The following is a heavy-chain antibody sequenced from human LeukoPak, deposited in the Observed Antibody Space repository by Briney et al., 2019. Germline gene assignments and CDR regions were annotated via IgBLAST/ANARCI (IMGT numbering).Heavy chain of an antibody. D-gene: IGHD1-26*01. V-gene: IGHV1-2*02. J-gene: IGHJ4*02. CDR2: INPNSGGT. CDR3: ARGSGNYYGFFDC. CDR1: GYTFTGYY. Sequence: ASVKVSCKASGYTFTGYYMHWVRQAPGQGLEWMGWINPNSGGTNYAQKFQGRVTMAGDASISTAYMELSSLRSDDTAVYYCARGSGNYYGFFDCWGQGTLATVSS.